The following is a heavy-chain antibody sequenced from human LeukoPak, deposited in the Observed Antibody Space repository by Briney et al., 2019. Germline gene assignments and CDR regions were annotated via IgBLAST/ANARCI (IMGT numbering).Heavy chain of an antibody. V-gene: IGHV3-23*01. CDR3: AKDMRGGQYSGSPFDY. CDR1: GFTFSSYA. Sequence: PGGSLRLSCAASGFTFSSYAMSWVRQAPGKGLEWVSAISGSGGSTYYADSVRGRFTISRDKSKNTLYLQMNSLRAEDTAVYYCAKDMRGGQYSGSPFDYWGQGTLVTVSS. D-gene: IGHD1-26*01. CDR2: ISGSGGST. J-gene: IGHJ4*02.